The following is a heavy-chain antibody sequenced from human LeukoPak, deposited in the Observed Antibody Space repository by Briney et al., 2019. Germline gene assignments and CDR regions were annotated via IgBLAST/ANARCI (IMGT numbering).Heavy chain of an antibody. Sequence: PSETLSLICTVSSGSISSYYWSWIRRPPEKGLEWIGSMFYSGSTYYNPSLKSRVTVSIDTSKNQFSLKLSSVTAADTAVYYCARGKYQPLLYYDYWGQETLVTVSS. CDR1: SGSISSYY. CDR2: MFYSGST. D-gene: IGHD2-2*01. CDR3: ARGKYQPLLYYDY. V-gene: IGHV4-59*12. J-gene: IGHJ4*02.